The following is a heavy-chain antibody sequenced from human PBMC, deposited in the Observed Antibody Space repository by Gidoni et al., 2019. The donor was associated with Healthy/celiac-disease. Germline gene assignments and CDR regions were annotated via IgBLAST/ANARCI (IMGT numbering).Heavy chain of an antibody. D-gene: IGHD1-26*01. V-gene: IGHV3-23*01. J-gene: IGHJ4*02. CDR2: ISGSGGST. Sequence: EVQLLESGGGLVQPGGSLRLSCAASGFTFSSYAMSWVRQAPGKGLEWVSAISGSGGSTYYADSVKGRFTISRDNSKNTLYLQMNSLRAEDTAVYYCAKDAPGQRVGEWEPRPFDYWGQGTLVTVSS. CDR1: GFTFSSYA. CDR3: AKDAPGQRVGEWEPRPFDY.